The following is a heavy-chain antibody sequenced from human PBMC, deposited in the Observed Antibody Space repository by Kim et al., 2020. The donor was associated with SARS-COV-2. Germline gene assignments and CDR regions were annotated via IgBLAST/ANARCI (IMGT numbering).Heavy chain of an antibody. V-gene: IGHV3-7*03. Sequence: YHVDSVKARFTMSRDNAKNSLYLEMNSLRPEDTALYYCASLDSAQVPGVFWGQGTLVTVSS. D-gene: IGHD3-10*01. CDR3: ASLDSAQVPGVF. J-gene: IGHJ4*02.